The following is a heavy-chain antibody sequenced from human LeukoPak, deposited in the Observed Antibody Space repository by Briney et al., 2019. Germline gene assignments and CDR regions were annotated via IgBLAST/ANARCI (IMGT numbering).Heavy chain of an antibody. CDR3: ARVGTGEWYFDL. J-gene: IGHJ2*01. CDR1: GFTFSSYS. D-gene: IGHD3-10*01. Sequence: GGSLRLSCAASGFTFSSYSMNWVRQAPGKGLEWVSSISSSSSYIYYADSVKGRFTISRDNAKNSLYLQMNSLRAEDTALYYCARVGTGEWYFDLWGRGTLVTVSS. V-gene: IGHV3-21*01. CDR2: ISSSSSYI.